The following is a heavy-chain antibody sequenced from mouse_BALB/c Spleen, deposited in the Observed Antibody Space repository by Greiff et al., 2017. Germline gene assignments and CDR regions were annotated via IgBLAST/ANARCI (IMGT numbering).Heavy chain of an antibody. CDR1: GFTFSDYY. CDR2: ISDGGSYP. CDR3: ARAYDYDSWFAY. D-gene: IGHD2-4*01. J-gene: IGHJ3*01. V-gene: IGHV5-4*02. Sequence: EVQLVESGGGLVKPGGSLKLSCAASGFTFSDYYMYWVRQTPEKRLEWVATISDGGSYPYYPDSVKGRFTISRDNAKNNLYLQMSSLKSEDTAMYYCARAYDYDSWFAYWGQGTLVTVSA.